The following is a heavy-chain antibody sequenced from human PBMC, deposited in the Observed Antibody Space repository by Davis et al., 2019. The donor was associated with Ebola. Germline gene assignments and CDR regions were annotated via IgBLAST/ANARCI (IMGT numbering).Heavy chain of an antibody. V-gene: IGHV4-34*01. CDR2: IYYSGST. CDR3: ASGGGVDY. Sequence: SETLSLTCAVYGGSFSGYSRSWIRQPPGKGLEWIGSIYYSGSTYYNPSLKSRVTISVDTSKNQFSLKLSSVTAADTAVYYCASGGGVDYWGQGTLVTVSS. D-gene: IGHD3-10*01. CDR1: GGSFSGYS. J-gene: IGHJ4*02.